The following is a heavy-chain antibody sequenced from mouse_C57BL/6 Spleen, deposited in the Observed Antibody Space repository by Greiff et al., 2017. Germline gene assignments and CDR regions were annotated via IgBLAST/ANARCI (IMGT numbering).Heavy chain of an antibody. CDR3: TRGDYGSSYRGYYYAMDD. D-gene: IGHD1-1*01. CDR2: IDPETGGT. CDR1: GYTFTDYE. Sequence: VQLQQSGAELVRPGASVTLSCKASGYTFTDYEMHWVKQTPVHGLEWIGAIDPETGGTAYNQTFNGKAILTADKASSTTYMGRRSMTSEDSAVYYCTRGDYGSSYRGYYYAMDDWGQGTSVTVSS. V-gene: IGHV1-15*01. J-gene: IGHJ4*01.